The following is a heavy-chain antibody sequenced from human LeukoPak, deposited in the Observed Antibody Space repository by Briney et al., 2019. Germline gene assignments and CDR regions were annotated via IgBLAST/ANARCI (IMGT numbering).Heavy chain of an antibody. V-gene: IGHV1-69*13. J-gene: IGHJ4*02. Sequence: GASVKVSCKASGGTFSSYAISWVRQAPGQGLEWMGGIIPIFGTANYAQKFQGRVTITADESRTIAYMELSSLGSDDTTVYYCARGSYYYESSGYSLYWGQGTLVTVSS. D-gene: IGHD3-22*01. CDR1: GGTFSSYA. CDR2: IIPIFGTA. CDR3: ARGSYYYESSGYSLY.